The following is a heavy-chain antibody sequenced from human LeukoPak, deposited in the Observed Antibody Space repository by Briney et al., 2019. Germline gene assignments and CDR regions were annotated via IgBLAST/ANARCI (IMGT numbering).Heavy chain of an antibody. CDR1: GGTFSSHV. Sequence: VASVKVSCKTSGGTFSSHVISWVRQAPEQGLEWMGGIIPIFGTANYAQKFQGRVTITADKFTNKVYMELSSLRSDDTAIYFCARVNGYCSSISCFLDYWGQGTLVTVSS. CDR2: IIPIFGTA. CDR3: ARVNGYCSSISCFLDY. D-gene: IGHD2-2*01. J-gene: IGHJ4*02. V-gene: IGHV1-69*06.